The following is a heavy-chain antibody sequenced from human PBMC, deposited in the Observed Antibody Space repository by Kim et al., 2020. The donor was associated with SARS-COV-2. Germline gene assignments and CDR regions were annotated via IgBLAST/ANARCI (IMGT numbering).Heavy chain of an antibody. Sequence: SVKVSCKASGGTFSSYAISWVRQAPGQGLEWMGGIIPIFGTANYAQKFQGRVTITADESTSTAYMELSSLRSEDTAVYYCARGGDCRGGSCHLCGDARPDCVVGFDYWGQGALVTVSS. V-gene: IGHV1-69*13. CDR1: GGTFSSYA. J-gene: IGHJ4*02. D-gene: IGHD2-15*01. CDR3: ARGGDCRGGSCHLCGDARPDCVVGFDY. CDR2: IIPIFGTA.